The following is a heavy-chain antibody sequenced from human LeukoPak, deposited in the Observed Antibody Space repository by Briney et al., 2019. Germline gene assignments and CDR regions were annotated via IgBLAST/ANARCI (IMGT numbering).Heavy chain of an antibody. Sequence: SETLSLTCAVSGVSVSSYHWSWIRQPAGKRLEWLARIHAGGTTNYTPSLDSRVTMSVDTSKNQFSLELSSVTAADTAVYYCARDGLYSYGYSYFDFWGQGTLVTVS. J-gene: IGHJ4*02. CDR1: GVSVSSYH. D-gene: IGHD5-18*01. CDR3: ARDGLYSYGYSYFDF. V-gene: IGHV4-4*07. CDR2: IHAGGTT.